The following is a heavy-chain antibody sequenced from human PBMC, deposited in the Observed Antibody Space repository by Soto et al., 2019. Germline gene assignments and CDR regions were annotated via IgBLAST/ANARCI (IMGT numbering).Heavy chain of an antibody. J-gene: IGHJ4*02. CDR3: AREGQVHTPAFVY. CDR1: GGTFNTYA. V-gene: IGHV1-69*19. CDR2: ISPMFGAA. Sequence: QVQLVQSGAEMKKPGSSVKVSCQSSGGTFNTYAMNWVRQAPGQGPEWMGDISPMFGAANYAPKFQGRVTITADESTGTSYMQVSSLTSEDKALYFCAREGQVHTPAFVYWGQGTLVTGSS. D-gene: IGHD3-10*01.